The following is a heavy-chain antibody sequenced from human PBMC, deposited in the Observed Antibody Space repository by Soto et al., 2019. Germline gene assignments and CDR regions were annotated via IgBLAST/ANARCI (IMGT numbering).Heavy chain of an antibody. CDR2: IKSKVDGGTT. J-gene: IGHJ4*02. D-gene: IGHD3-10*01. V-gene: IGHV3-15*07. Sequence: EVQLVESGGGSVKPGGSLRLSCAVSDFTLSNARMNWVRQAPGKGLEWVGRIKSKVDGGTTDYAAPVKGRFTISRDDSKNMLFLQINSLKSEDTAVYYCSTGGYPSGLDYWGQGTLVTVSS. CDR3: STGGYPSGLDY. CDR1: DFTLSNAR.